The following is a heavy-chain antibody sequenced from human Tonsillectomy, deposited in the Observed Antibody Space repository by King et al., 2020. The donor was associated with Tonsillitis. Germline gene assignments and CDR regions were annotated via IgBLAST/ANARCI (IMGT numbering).Heavy chain of an antibody. CDR3: TSESSGDYGSSSFDF. CDR2: IWYDGSHK. CDR1: GFTFSTYH. D-gene: IGHD4/OR15-4a*01. Sequence: VQLVESGGGLVQPGRSLRLSCAASGFTFSTYHMHLVRQAPGKGLEGVALIWYDGSHKYYSDSVRGRFTVSRDNSENTLYLEMNSLRAEDTAVYFCTSESSGDYGSSSFDFWGQGTLVTVSS. J-gene: IGHJ4*02. V-gene: IGHV3-33*01.